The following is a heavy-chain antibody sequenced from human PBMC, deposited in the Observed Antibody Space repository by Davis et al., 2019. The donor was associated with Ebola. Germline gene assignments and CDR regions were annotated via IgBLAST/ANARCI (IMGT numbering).Heavy chain of an antibody. J-gene: IGHJ6*02. CDR2: INHSGST. Sequence: GSLRLSCAASGFTFSSYWMSWVRQAPGKGLEWIGEINHSGSTNYNPSLKSRVTISVDTSKNQFSLKLSSVTAADTAVYYCARWRINDFWSGYLAHYYGMDVWGQGTTVTVS. D-gene: IGHD3-3*01. V-gene: IGHV4-34*01. CDR1: GFTFSSYW. CDR3: ARWRINDFWSGYLAHYYGMDV.